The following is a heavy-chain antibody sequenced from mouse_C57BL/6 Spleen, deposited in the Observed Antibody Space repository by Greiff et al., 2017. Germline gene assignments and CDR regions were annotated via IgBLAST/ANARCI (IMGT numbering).Heavy chain of an antibody. D-gene: IGHD1-1*01. CDR1: GFTFSDYG. V-gene: IGHV5-17*01. Sequence: EVQLQESGGGLVKPGGSLKLSCAASGFTFSDYGMHWVRQAPEKGLEWVAYISSGSSTIYYADTVKGRFTISRDNAKNTLFLLMTSLRSEDTAMYYCARAVVATPFAYWGQGTLVTVSA. J-gene: IGHJ3*01. CDR3: ARAVVATPFAY. CDR2: ISSGSSTI.